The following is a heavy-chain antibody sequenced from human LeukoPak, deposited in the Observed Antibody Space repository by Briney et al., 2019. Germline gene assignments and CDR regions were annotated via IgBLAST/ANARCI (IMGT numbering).Heavy chain of an antibody. J-gene: IGHJ4*02. V-gene: IGHV3-30-3*01. CDR2: ISYDGSNK. Sequence: PGGSLRLSCAASGFTFSSYAIHWVRQAPGKGLEWVAVISYDGSNKYYADSVKGRFTISRDNSKNTLYLQMNSLRAEDTAVYYCARDPVVGPYYDFWSGYFDYWGQGTLVTVSS. CDR3: ARDPVVGPYYDFWSGYFDY. D-gene: IGHD3-3*01. CDR1: GFTFSSYA.